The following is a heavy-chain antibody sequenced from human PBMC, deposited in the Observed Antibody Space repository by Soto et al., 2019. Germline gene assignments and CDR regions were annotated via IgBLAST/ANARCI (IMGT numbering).Heavy chain of an antibody. D-gene: IGHD5-18*01. CDR2: IWYDGGNK. CDR3: ARSGYSYGLGY. V-gene: IGHV3-33*01. J-gene: IGHJ4*02. CDR1: RFTLSSYG. Sequence: SLRMSSASSRFTLSSYGMPWARQAPGKGVGWVAVIWYDGGNKYYAYCVKGRFTISRDNSKNTLYLQMNSLRAEDTAVYYCARSGYSYGLGYWGQGTLVTVTS.